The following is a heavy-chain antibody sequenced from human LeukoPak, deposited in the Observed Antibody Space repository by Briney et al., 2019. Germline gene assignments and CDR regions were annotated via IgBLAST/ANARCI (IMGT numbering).Heavy chain of an antibody. CDR3: AKDGQEYYYGSGSLPKVWGYYYYMDV. Sequence: GGSLRLSCAASGFTFSSYGMHWVRQAPGKGLEWVAFIRYDGSNKYYADSVKGRFTISRDNSKNTLYLQMNSLRAEDTAVYYCAKDGQEYYYGSGSLPKVWGYYYYMDVWGKGTTVTISS. CDR1: GFTFSSYG. V-gene: IGHV3-30*02. J-gene: IGHJ6*03. CDR2: IRYDGSNK. D-gene: IGHD3-10*01.